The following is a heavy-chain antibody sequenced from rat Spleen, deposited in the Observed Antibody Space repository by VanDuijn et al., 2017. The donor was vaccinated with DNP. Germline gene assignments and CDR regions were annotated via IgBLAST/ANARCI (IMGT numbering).Heavy chain of an antibody. D-gene: IGHD1-9*01. J-gene: IGHJ4*01. CDR1: GFTFSNYG. CDR3: ARGSAYYGYNSYAMDA. V-gene: IGHV5-34*01. Sequence: EVQLVESGGGLVQPGRSLKLSCLASGFTFSNYGMNWIRQAPGKGLEWVASISSSSSYIYYADTVKGRFTISRENAKNTLYLQMTSLRSEDTALYYCARGSAYYGYNSYAMDAWGQGTSVTVSS. CDR2: ISSSSSYI.